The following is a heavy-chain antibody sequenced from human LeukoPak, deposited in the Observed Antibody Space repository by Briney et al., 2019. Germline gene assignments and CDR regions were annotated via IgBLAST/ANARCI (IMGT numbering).Heavy chain of an antibody. J-gene: IGHJ4*02. CDR3: ARPSSGFHF. V-gene: IGHV3-73*01. CDR1: GFIFNDFA. Sequence: RGSLRLSCAASGFIFNDFAMHWVRQASGKGLEWVGRIRTKVDSYATTYAASVKGRFTVSRDDSKNTAYLEMNSLKSEDTAVYYCARPSSGFHFWGQGTLVTVSS. D-gene: IGHD3-22*01. CDR2: IRTKVDSYAT.